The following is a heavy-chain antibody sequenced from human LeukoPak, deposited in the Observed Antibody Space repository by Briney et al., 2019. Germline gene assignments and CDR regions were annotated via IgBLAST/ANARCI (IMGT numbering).Heavy chain of an antibody. CDR1: GYSFNTYW. D-gene: IGHD6-19*01. J-gene: IGHJ6*02. Sequence: GESLKISCKASGYSFNTYWIGWVRQKPGEGLEWIGIVYPDDSDTTYSPSFQGQVTISADKSISTAYLHWSSLKASDTAIYYCARWPVDGYYYYGMDVWGQGTTVIVSS. V-gene: IGHV5-51*01. CDR2: VYPDDSDT. CDR3: ARWPVDGYYYYGMDV.